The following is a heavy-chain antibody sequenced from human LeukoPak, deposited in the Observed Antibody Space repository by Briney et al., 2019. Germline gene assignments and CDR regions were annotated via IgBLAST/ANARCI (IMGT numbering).Heavy chain of an antibody. CDR2: ISGSGGST. CDR3: AKDHGMITFGGVIVPEYYFDY. D-gene: IGHD3-16*02. V-gene: IGHV3-23*01. Sequence: GGSLRLSCAASGFTFSSYAMSWVRQAPGKGLEWVSAISGSGGSTYYADSVKGRFTISRDNSKNTLYLQMNSLRAEDTAVYYCAKDHGMITFGGVIVPEYYFDYWGQGTLVTISS. J-gene: IGHJ4*02. CDR1: GFTFSSYA.